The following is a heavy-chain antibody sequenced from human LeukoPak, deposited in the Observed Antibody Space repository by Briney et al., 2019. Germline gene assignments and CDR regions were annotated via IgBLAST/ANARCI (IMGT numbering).Heavy chain of an antibody. CDR2: FDPEDGET. J-gene: IGHJ6*03. V-gene: IGHV1-24*01. CDR3: ATRYCSSTSCYGSYYYYMDV. D-gene: IGHD2-2*01. CDR1: GYTLTELS. Sequence: ASVKVSCKVSGYTLTELSMHWVRQAPGKGLEWMGGFDPEDGETIYAQKFQGRVTMTEDTSTDTAYMELSSLRSEDTAVYYCATRYCSSTSCYGSYYYYMDVWGKGTTVTISS.